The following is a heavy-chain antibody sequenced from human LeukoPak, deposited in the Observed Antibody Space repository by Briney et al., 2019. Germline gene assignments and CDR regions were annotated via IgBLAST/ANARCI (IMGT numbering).Heavy chain of an antibody. CDR1: GGTSSNYV. CDR3: ARSHSPAYYAPFDY. Sequence: SVKVSCKVSGGTSSNYVISWVRQAPGQGLEWMGGIIPVFGTPNYAQKFRDRVTITTDESTSTAHMEMSSLRSEDTAVYYCARSHSPAYYAPFDYWGQGTLVTVSS. D-gene: IGHD3-22*01. CDR2: IIPVFGTP. J-gene: IGHJ4*02. V-gene: IGHV1-69*05.